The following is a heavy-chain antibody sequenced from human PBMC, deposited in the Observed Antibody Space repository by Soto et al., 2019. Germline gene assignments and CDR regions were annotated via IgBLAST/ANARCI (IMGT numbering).Heavy chain of an antibody. J-gene: IGHJ3*02. Sequence: QVQLVQSGAEVKKPGSSVKVSCKASGGTFSSYAISWVRQAPGQGLEWMGGIIPIFGTANYAQKFQGRVTITADESTSTAYMELSSLRSEDTAVYYCARFMSYGLARTLPPAFDIWGQGTMVTVSS. CDR2: IIPIFGTA. CDR3: ARFMSYGLARTLPPAFDI. D-gene: IGHD5-18*01. CDR1: GGTFSSYA. V-gene: IGHV1-69*01.